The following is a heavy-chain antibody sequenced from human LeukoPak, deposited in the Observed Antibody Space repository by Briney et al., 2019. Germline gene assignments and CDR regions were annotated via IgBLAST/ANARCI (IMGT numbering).Heavy chain of an antibody. CDR1: SGSISSSNYY. J-gene: IGHJ3*02. Sequence: PSQTLSLTCTVSSGSISSSNYYWSWIRQPAGKGLEWIGRISSSGSTNYSPSLKSRVTISVDTSKNQFTLKLSSVTAADTAVYFCARGPYSYDSSGAFDIWGQGTMVTVSS. V-gene: IGHV4-61*02. CDR2: ISSSGST. D-gene: IGHD3-22*01. CDR3: ARGPYSYDSSGAFDI.